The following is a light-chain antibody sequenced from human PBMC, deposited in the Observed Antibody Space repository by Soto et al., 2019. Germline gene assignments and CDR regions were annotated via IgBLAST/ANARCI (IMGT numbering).Light chain of an antibody. J-gene: IGKJ5*01. CDR2: GAS. V-gene: IGKV3-20*01. CDR1: QTIDSNY. Sequence: EIVMTESPGTLSLSPGETVTLSCRASQTIDSNYLSWYQQKPGQAPRLLISGASTRATGIPARFSGSGSGTEFTLTISRLEPDDFAVFYSQQYGSSITFGQGTRLEIK. CDR3: QQYGSSIT.